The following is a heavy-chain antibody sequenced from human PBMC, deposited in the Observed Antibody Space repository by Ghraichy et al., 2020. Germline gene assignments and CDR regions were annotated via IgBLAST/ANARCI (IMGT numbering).Heavy chain of an antibody. CDR1: GGSVSRRDYY. CDR3: VRLYYDYVWGYYFDY. D-gene: IGHD3-16*01. J-gene: IGHJ4*02. V-gene: IGHV4-31*03. CDR2: IYYSGST. Sequence: SQTLSLTCTVSGGSVSRRDYYWSWIRQHPGKGLEWIGYIYYSGSTSYKPSLQSRVTISVDTSKNQFSLKLSSVTAADTAVYYCVRLYYDYVWGYYFDYWGQGTLVTVSS.